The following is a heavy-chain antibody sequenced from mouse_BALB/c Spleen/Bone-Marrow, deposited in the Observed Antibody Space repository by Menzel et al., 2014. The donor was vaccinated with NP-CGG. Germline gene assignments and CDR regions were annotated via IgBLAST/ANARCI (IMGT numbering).Heavy chain of an antibody. CDR3: ARGGQLGAMDY. Sequence: EVKLMESGGGLVKPGGSLKLSCAASGFTFSDYYMYWVRQTPEKRLEWVATISDSGSYTYYPDSVKGRFTISRDNAKNNLYLQMSSLKSEDTAMYYCARGGQLGAMDYWGQGTSVTVSS. CDR2: ISDSGSYT. D-gene: IGHD3-2*01. J-gene: IGHJ4*01. CDR1: GFTFSDYY. V-gene: IGHV5-4*02.